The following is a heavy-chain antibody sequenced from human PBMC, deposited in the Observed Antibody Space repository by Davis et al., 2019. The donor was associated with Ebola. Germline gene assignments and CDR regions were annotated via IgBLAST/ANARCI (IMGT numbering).Heavy chain of an antibody. CDR3: TTGDDYIRADFHGPDAFDI. CDR1: GFTFSNVW. J-gene: IGHJ3*02. V-gene: IGHV3-15*01. Sequence: PGGSLRLSCEVSGFTFSNVWMYWVRQAPGKGLEWVGHIKSNVDGGTTEFAAPVKGRFSISRDDSRNTVYLQMNGLRIDDTGVYYCTTGDDYIRADFHGPDAFDIWGRGTLVTVSS. D-gene: IGHD5-12*01. CDR2: IKSNVDGGTT.